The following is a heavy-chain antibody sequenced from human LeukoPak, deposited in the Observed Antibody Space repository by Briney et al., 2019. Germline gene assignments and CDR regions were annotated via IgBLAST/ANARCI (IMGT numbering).Heavy chain of an antibody. Sequence: PGGSLRLSCAASGFTFSSYSMNWVRQAPGKGLEWVGRIRGNPNRGTTGYAAPVKGRFTISGDDSQNTVYLQMNSLKTEDTAFYYCVREGYTYGHHAFDIWGQGTMVTVSS. CDR3: VREGYTYGHHAFDI. CDR2: IRGNPNRGTT. CDR1: GFTFSSYS. D-gene: IGHD5-18*01. V-gene: IGHV3-15*01. J-gene: IGHJ3*02.